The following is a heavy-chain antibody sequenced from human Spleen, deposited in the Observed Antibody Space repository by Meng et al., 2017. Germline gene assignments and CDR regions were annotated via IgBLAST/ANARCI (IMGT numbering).Heavy chain of an antibody. CDR1: GGSIRSSNC. D-gene: IGHD3-22*01. Sequence: QGQLQESGPGLVKPSGTLSLTCPVSGGSIRSSNCGSWVRQPPGKGLEWIGEIYHSGSTNYNPSLKSRVTISIDKSKNQFSLKLSSVTAADTAVYYCARIPDYDTSASWGQGTLVTVSS. CDR2: IYHSGST. V-gene: IGHV4-4*02. J-gene: IGHJ5*02. CDR3: ARIPDYDTSAS.